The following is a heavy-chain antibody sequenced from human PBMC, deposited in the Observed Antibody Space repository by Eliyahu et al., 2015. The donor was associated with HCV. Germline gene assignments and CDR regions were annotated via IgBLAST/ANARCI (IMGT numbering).Heavy chain of an antibody. J-gene: IGHJ4*02. CDR3: AKDTCSSTSCYSDY. CDR2: ISYDGSNK. V-gene: IGHV3-30*18. Sequence: QVQLVESGGGVVQPGRSLRLSXAASXFTFXSYGMHGXRXAPGKGXEWVAVISYDGSNKYYADSVKGRFTISRDNSKNTLYLQMNSLRAEDTAVYYCAKDTCSSTSCYSDYWGQGTLVTVSS. CDR1: XFTFXSYG. D-gene: IGHD2-2*01.